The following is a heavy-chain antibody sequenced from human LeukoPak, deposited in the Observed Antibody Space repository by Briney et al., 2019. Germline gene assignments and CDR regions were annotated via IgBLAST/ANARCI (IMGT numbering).Heavy chain of an antibody. CDR1: GFTFSDYY. Sequence: GGSLRLSCAASGFTFSDYYMSWIRQAPGKGLVWVSRINTDGSSTSYADSVKGRFTVSRDNAKNTLFLQVNSLRAEDTAVYFCTRELPREVTLDYWGQGTPVTVSS. CDR3: TRELPREVTLDY. V-gene: IGHV3-74*01. CDR2: INTDGSST. J-gene: IGHJ4*01. D-gene: IGHD2-21*02.